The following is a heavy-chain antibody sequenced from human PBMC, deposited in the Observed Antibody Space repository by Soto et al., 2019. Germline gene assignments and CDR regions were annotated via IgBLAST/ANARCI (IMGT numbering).Heavy chain of an antibody. CDR1: GFTVNEYY. CDR2: MSSTRRYT. J-gene: IGHJ6*02. D-gene: IGHD1-26*01. Sequence: QVQLVESGGGLVKPGGSLRLACSASGFTVNEYYMSLIRQAPGKGLEWVSAMSSTRRYTNYADFAKGRFTISRHNANNSLILQMNRLGAEDTAVYYCARGEQKAGYYSYYGMDVWGQGTTVTVSS. CDR3: ARGEQKAGYYSYYGMDV. V-gene: IGHV3-11*06.